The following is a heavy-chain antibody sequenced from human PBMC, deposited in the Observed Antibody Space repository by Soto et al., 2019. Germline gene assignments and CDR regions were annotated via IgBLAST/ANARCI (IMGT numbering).Heavy chain of an antibody. J-gene: IGHJ5*02. CDR3: ARGGRPFDP. CDR1: GGSISSGGYS. Sequence: SETLSLTCAVSGGSISSGGYSWSWIRQPPGKGLEWIGYIYHSGSTYYNPSLKSRVTISVDRSKNQFSLKLSSVTAADTAVYYCARGGRPFDPWGQGTLVTVPS. D-gene: IGHD1-26*01. CDR2: IYHSGST. V-gene: IGHV4-30-2*01.